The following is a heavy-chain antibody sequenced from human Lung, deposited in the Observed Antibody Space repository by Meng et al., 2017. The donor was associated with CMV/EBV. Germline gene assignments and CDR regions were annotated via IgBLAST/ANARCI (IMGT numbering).Heavy chain of an antibody. J-gene: IGHJ4*02. V-gene: IGHV2-26*01. CDR3: ARIFYGSVWHIDF. CDR1: GFSLANSRLA. CDR2: VFSTGEK. Sequence: GPTLVXPTETLTLTCTVSGFSLANSRLAVSWIRQPPGKALEWLAHVFSTGEKSYSTSLKNRLTVSKDTSNSQVFLTMTNMDPADTATYYCARIFYGSVWHIDFWGQGTLVTVSS. D-gene: IGHD6-19*01.